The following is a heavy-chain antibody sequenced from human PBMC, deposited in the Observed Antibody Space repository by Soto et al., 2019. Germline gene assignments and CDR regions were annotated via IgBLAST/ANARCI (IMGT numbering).Heavy chain of an antibody. CDR1: GFTFSSYA. D-gene: IGHD3-22*01. CDR3: AKDRITMIVVVRPWFDP. CDR2: ISGSGGST. V-gene: IGHV3-23*01. Sequence: GGSLRLSCAASGFTFSSYAMSWVRQAPGKGLEWVSAISGSGGSTYYADSVKGRFTISRDNSKNTLYLQMNSLRAEDTAVYYCAKDRITMIVVVRPWFDPWGQGTLVTVSS. J-gene: IGHJ5*02.